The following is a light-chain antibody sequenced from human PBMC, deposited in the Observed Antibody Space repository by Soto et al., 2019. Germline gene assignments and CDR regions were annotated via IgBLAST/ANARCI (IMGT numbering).Light chain of an antibody. Sequence: EIVMTQAPATLSVSPGERATLSCRASQSVSSNYVAWFRQKPGQAPRLLIYGASSRAIGIPDRFSGSVSGSDFILTINRLEPEDFAVYYCQQYGSSHTFGQGTRLEI. J-gene: IGKJ5*01. CDR2: GAS. V-gene: IGKV3-20*01. CDR3: QQYGSSHT. CDR1: QSVSSNY.